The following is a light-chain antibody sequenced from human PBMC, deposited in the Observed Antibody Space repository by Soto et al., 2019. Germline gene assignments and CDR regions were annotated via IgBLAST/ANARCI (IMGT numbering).Light chain of an antibody. V-gene: IGKV3-15*01. Sequence: EIVMTQSPATLSVSPGERATLSCRASQSVDSNLAWYQQTPGQAPRVLLYGASTRATGIPARFSGSGSGTEFTLTISSLQSEDFAVYYCQQYNNWPPTFGQGTKVEIK. CDR1: QSVDSN. CDR2: GAS. CDR3: QQYNNWPPT. J-gene: IGKJ1*01.